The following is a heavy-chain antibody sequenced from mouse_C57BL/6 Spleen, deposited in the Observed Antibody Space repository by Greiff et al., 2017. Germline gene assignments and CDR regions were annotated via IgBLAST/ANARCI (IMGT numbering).Heavy chain of an antibody. CDR1: GYSITSGYY. D-gene: IGHD2-4*01. CDR2: ISYDGSN. J-gene: IGHJ4*01. V-gene: IGHV3-6*01. Sequence: EVKLVESGPGLVKPSQSLSLTCSVTGYSITSGYYWNWIRQFPGNKLEWMGYISYDGSNNYNPSLKNRISITRDTSKNQFFLKLNSVTTEDTATYYCARNDYVAMDYWGQGTSVTVSS. CDR3: ARNDYVAMDY.